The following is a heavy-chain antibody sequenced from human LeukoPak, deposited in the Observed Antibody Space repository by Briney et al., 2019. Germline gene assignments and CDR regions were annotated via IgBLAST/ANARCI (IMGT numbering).Heavy chain of an antibody. J-gene: IGHJ4*02. V-gene: IGHV3-30*18. D-gene: IGHD1-26*01. CDR3: AKEGEWEVLGGYFDY. CDR2: VSYDGSNK. Sequence: PGGSLRLSCAASGFTFSSYGMHWVRQAPGKGLEWVAVVSYDGSNKYYADSVKGRFTISRDNSKNTLYLQMNSLRAEDTAVYYCAKEGEWEVLGGYFDYWGQGTLVTVSS. CDR1: GFTFSSYG.